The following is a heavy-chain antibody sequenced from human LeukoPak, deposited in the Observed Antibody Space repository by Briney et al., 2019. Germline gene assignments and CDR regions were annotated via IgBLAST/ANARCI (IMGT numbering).Heavy chain of an antibody. CDR3: ARFRSQYCSGGSCYSGWFDP. Sequence: GESPKISCKGSGYSFTSYWIGWVRQMPGKGLEWMGIIYPGDSDTRYSPSFQGQVTISADKSISTAYLQWSSLKASDTAMYYCARFRSQYCSGGSCYSGWFDPWGQGTLVTVSS. CDR1: GYSFTSYW. D-gene: IGHD2-15*01. V-gene: IGHV5-51*01. J-gene: IGHJ5*02. CDR2: IYPGDSDT.